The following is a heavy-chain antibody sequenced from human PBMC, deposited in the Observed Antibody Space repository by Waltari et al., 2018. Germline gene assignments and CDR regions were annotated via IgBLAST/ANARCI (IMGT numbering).Heavy chain of an antibody. CDR1: GFTVSRNY. CDR2: IYSGGST. D-gene: IGHD6-13*01. J-gene: IGHJ6*02. CDR3: ARNTYSSSWYMNYYYYGMDV. Sequence: EVQLVESGGGLVQPGGSLRLSCAASGFTVSRNYMSWVRQAPGKGLEWVSVIYSGGSTYYADSVKGRFTISRDNSKNTLYLQMNSLRAEDTAVYYCARNTYSSSWYMNYYYYGMDVWGQGTTVTVSS. V-gene: IGHV3-66*02.